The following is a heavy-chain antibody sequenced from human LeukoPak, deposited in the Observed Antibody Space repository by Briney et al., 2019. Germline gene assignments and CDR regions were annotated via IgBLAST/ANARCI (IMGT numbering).Heavy chain of an antibody. CDR3: ARDLNYGDY. CDR1: GFTFSSFE. J-gene: IGHJ4*02. CDR2: ISSSGSTI. Sequence: PGGSLRLSCAASGFTFSSFEMIWVRQAPGKGLEWVSYISSSGSTIYYADSVKGRFTISRDNAKNSLYVQMNSLRAEDTAMYYCARDLNYGDYWGQGTLVTVSS. V-gene: IGHV3-48*03.